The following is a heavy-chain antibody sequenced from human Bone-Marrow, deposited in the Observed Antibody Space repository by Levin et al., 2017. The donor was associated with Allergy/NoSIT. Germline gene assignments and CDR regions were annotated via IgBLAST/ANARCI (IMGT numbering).Heavy chain of an antibody. CDR3: PRYRGAFDI. V-gene: IGHV3-30-3*01. J-gene: IGHJ3*02. Sequence: LSLTCAASGFTFSSYAMHWVRQAPGKGLEWVAVISYDGSNKYYADSVKGRFTISRDNSKNTLYLQMNSLRAEDTAVYYCPRYRGAFDIWGQGTMVTVSS. CDR2: ISYDGSNK. D-gene: IGHD2-2*01. CDR1: GFTFSSYA.